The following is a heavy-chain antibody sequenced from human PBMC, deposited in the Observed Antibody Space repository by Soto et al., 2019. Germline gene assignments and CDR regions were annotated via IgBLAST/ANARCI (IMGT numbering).Heavy chain of an antibody. D-gene: IGHD6-13*01. V-gene: IGHV1-69*13. CDR1: GGTFSSYR. Sequence: GASVKVSCKASGGTFSSYRINWVRQAPGQGLEWVGGTVPIYRTADCAQKFQGRVTITADESARTSYMELRSLKSQDTAVYYCVRDSGAKLSSSWGQGALVTVSS. CDR2: TVPIYRTA. J-gene: IGHJ4*02. CDR3: VRDSGAKLSSS.